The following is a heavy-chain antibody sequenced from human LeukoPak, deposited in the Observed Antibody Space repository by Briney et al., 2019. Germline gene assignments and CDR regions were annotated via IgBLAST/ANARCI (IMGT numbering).Heavy chain of an antibody. D-gene: IGHD3-22*01. CDR2: ISSSSSTI. Sequence: PGGSLRLSCAASGFTFSSYRMNWVRQAPGKGLEWGSYISSSSSTIYYADSVKGRFTISRDNAKNSLYLQMNSLRDEDTAVYYCARGDSSGYGPDHWGQGTLVTVSS. V-gene: IGHV3-48*02. CDR3: ARGDSSGYGPDH. CDR1: GFTFSSYR. J-gene: IGHJ5*02.